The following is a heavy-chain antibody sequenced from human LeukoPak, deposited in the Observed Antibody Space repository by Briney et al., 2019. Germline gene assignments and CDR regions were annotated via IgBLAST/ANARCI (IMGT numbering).Heavy chain of an antibody. CDR3: AKDGPYSSGWYDAFDI. CDR2: ISGDGGST. D-gene: IGHD6-19*01. V-gene: IGHV3-43*02. Sequence: QSGGPLRLSCAASGFTFDDYAMHWVRQAPGKGLEWVSLISGDGGSTYYADSVKGRFTISRDNSKNSLYLQMNSLRTEDTALYYCAKDGPYSSGWYDAFDIWGQGTMVTVSS. CDR1: GFTFDDYA. J-gene: IGHJ3*02.